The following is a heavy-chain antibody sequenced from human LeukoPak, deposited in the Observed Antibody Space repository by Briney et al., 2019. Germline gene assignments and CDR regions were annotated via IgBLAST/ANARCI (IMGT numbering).Heavy chain of an antibody. Sequence: TGGSLILSCAASGFTFSSYAMSWVRQAPGKGLEWVSTISDSGSSTYYTDSVKGRFTFSRDNSKNTLHLQMNSLRAEDTAVYYCTKDHGFYSSGWHPLFDHWGQGTLVTVTP. J-gene: IGHJ4*02. CDR3: TKDHGFYSSGWHPLFDH. CDR1: GFTFSSYA. CDR2: ISDSGSST. D-gene: IGHD6-19*01. V-gene: IGHV3-23*01.